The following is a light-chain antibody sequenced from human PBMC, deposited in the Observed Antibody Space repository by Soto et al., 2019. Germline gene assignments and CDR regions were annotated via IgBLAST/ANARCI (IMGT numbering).Light chain of an antibody. J-gene: IGKJ4*01. CDR1: QSIRNNY. CDR2: DAS. Sequence: EIVLTQSPATLSLSPGERATLSCRASQSIRNNYFAWYQQKPGHPPRLLIHDASLRATGIPDRFSASCSGTDVTLTISRLEPDDFALYYCQQCSTSPLTFGGGTKVEIK. CDR3: QQCSTSPLT. V-gene: IGKV3D-20*02.